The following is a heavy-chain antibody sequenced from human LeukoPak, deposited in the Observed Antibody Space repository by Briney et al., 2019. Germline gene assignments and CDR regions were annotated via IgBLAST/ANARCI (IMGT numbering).Heavy chain of an antibody. J-gene: IGHJ5*02. V-gene: IGHV4-59*08. Sequence: RPSETLSLTCTVSGGSISNSFWNWIRQPPGKGLEWIGHIYYTGSPRYNPSLTSRVTISVDTSSNQFSLTLHSVTAVDTAVYYCARRLRAESDASPDNWIGPWGQGALVTVSS. D-gene: IGHD3-16*01. CDR3: ARRLRAESDASPDNWIGP. CDR2: IYYTGSP. CDR1: GGSISNSF.